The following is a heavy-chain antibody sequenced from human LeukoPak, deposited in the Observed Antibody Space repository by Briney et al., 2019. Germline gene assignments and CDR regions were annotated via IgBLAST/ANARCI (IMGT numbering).Heavy chain of an antibody. D-gene: IGHD2-15*01. V-gene: IGHV3-30*18. CDR3: AKCRSMNCYGFKTFDV. J-gene: IGHJ3*01. Sequence: PGRSLRLSCEASRFTFSSYGMHWVRQAPGKGLEWVAVISNDGGNEDYGDSVKGRFTISRDNSKNTLYLQMNSLRAEDTAVYYCAKCRSMNCYGFKTFDVWGQGTMVIVSS. CDR1: RFTFSSYG. CDR2: ISNDGGNE.